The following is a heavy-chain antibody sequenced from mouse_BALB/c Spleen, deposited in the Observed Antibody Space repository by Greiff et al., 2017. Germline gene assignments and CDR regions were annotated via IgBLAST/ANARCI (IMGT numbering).Heavy chain of an antibody. CDR2: IWWDDDK. Sequence: QVTLKVSGPGILQPSQTLSLTCSFSGFSLSTSGMGVGWIRQPSGKGLEWLAHIWWDDDKRYNPALKSRLTISKDTSSNQVFLKIASVDTADTATYYCARTLYDAGWYFDVWGAGTTVTVSS. J-gene: IGHJ1*01. CDR3: ARTLYDAGWYFDV. V-gene: IGHV8-8*01. D-gene: IGHD2-12*01. CDR1: GFSLSTSGMG.